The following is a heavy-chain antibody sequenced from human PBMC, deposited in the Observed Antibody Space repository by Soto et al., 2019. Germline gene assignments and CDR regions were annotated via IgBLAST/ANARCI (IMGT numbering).Heavy chain of an antibody. CDR1: GGSFSGYY. Sequence: LSLTCAVYGGSFSGYYWSWIRQPPGKGLEWVGFIRSKAYGGTTEYAASVKGRFTISRDDSKSIAYLQMNSLKTEDTAVYYCTREMTTVTTSWFDPWGQGTLVTVSS. V-gene: IGHV3-49*03. CDR3: TREMTTVTTSWFDP. J-gene: IGHJ5*02. D-gene: IGHD4-4*01. CDR2: IRSKAYGGTT.